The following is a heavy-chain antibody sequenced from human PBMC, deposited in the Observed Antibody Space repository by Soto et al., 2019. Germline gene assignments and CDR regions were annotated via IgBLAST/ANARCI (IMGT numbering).Heavy chain of an antibody. CDR1: GGTFSSYA. CDR3: ARAQYWGSTSCPLSDYGMDV. CDR2: ISPIFGTA. V-gene: IGHV1-69*06. J-gene: IGHJ6*02. D-gene: IGHD2-2*01. Sequence: QVQLVQSGAEVKKPGSSVKVSCKASGGTFSSYAISWVRQAPGQGLEWMGGISPIFGTANYAQKLQGRVTITADKSTSTGYMELSSLRSEDTAVYYCARAQYWGSTSCPLSDYGMDVWGQGTAVTVSS.